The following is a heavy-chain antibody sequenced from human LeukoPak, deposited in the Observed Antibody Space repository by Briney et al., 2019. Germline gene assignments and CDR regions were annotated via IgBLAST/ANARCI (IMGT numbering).Heavy chain of an antibody. CDR3: ARDPEDTAMADY. CDR2: ISYDGSNK. CDR1: RFTFSSYG. D-gene: IGHD5-18*01. J-gene: IGHJ4*02. Sequence: GGSLRLSCAASRFTFSSYGMHWVRQAPGKGLEWVAVISYDGSNKYYADSVKGRFTISRDNSKNTLYLQMNSLRAEDTAVYYCARDPEDTAMADYWGQGTLVTVSS. V-gene: IGHV3-30*19.